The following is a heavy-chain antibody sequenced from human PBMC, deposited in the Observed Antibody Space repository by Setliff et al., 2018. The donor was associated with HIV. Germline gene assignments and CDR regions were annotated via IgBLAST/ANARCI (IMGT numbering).Heavy chain of an antibody. Sequence: KPSETLSLTCTVSSGSISSSSYYWGWIRQPPGKGLEWIGSMYYSGSTYYNPSLKSPVTISVDTSKKQFSLKLSSVTAADTAMYYCARNPQGSYWVTRYGMDVWGRGTTVTVSS. CDR3: ARNPQGSYWVTRYGMDV. J-gene: IGHJ6*02. D-gene: IGHD3-10*01. CDR2: MYYSGST. CDR1: SGSISSSSYY. V-gene: IGHV4-39*01.